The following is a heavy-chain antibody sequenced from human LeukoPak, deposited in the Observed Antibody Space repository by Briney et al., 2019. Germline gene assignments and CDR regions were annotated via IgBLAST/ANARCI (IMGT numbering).Heavy chain of an antibody. CDR3: ARQLYSYGAYFDY. Sequence: SEALSLTCTVSGGSISSSNYYWGWIRQPPGKGLEWIGSIYYSGSTYYNPSLKSRVTISVDTSKNQFSLKLSSVTAADTAVYYCARQLYSYGAYFDYWGQGTLVTISS. J-gene: IGHJ4*02. CDR2: IYYSGST. CDR1: GGSISSSNYY. V-gene: IGHV4-39*01. D-gene: IGHD5-18*01.